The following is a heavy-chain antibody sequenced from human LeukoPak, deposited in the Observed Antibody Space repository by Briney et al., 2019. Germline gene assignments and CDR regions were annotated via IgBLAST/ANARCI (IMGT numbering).Heavy chain of an antibody. CDR1: GFTFSSYG. Sequence: GGSLRLSCAASGFTFSSYGMHWVRQAPGKGLEWVAVIWYDGSNKYYADSVKGRFTISRDNSKNTLYLQMNSLSAEDTAGYYCAGGLSGAAACDDAFDIWGQGTMVTVSS. CDR2: IWYDGSNK. J-gene: IGHJ3*02. CDR3: AGGLSGAAACDDAFDI. D-gene: IGHD6-13*01. V-gene: IGHV3-33*01.